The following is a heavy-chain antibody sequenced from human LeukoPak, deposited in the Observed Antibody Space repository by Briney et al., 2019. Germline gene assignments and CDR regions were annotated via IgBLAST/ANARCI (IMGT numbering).Heavy chain of an antibody. Sequence: SETLSLTCTVSGGSISSYYWSWIRQPPGKGLEWIGYIYYSGSTNYNPSLKSRVTISVDTSKNQFSLKLSSVTAADTAVYYCASRWRYYYDSSGYSPLGYWGQGTLVTVSS. J-gene: IGHJ4*02. V-gene: IGHV4-59*12. CDR2: IYYSGST. D-gene: IGHD3-22*01. CDR1: GGSISSYY. CDR3: ASRWRYYYDSSGYSPLGY.